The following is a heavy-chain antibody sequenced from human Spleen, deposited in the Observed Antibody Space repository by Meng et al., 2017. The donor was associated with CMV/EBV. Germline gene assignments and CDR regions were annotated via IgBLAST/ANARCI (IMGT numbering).Heavy chain of an antibody. V-gene: IGHV3-11*04. CDR3: AREGGSSGWYDYYYYGMDV. Sequence: GESLKISCAASGFIFTDFYMSWIRQTPGKGLEWVSYISTSGSTKHYADSVKGRFTISRDNAKNSLFLQMNSLRAEDTAVYYCAREGGSSGWYDYYYYGMDVWGQGTTVTVSS. J-gene: IGHJ6*02. CDR1: GFIFTDFY. D-gene: IGHD6-19*01. CDR2: ISTSGSTK.